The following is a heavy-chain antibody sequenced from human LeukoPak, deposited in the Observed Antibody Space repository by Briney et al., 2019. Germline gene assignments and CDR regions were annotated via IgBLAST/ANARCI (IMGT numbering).Heavy chain of an antibody. CDR2: IYYSVST. Sequence: SETLSLTCTVSGGSISSYYWSWIRQPPGKGLEWIGYIYYSVSTNYNPSLKSRVTISVDTSKNQFSLKLSSVTAADTAVYYCARFHGVYCSSTSCYPVWFDPWGQGTLVTVSS. J-gene: IGHJ5*02. CDR3: ARFHGVYCSSTSCYPVWFDP. V-gene: IGHV4-59*01. CDR1: GGSISSYY. D-gene: IGHD2-2*01.